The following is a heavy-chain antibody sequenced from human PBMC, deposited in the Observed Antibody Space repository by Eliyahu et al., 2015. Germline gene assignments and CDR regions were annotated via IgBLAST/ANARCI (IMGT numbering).Heavy chain of an antibody. D-gene: IGHD2-21*02. V-gene: IGHV4-31*03. CDR1: XGXXRXGGYY. CDR2: IYYSGST. CDR3: ARQQYCGGDCYVFDI. Sequence: QVQLQESGPGLVKPSXTLSLTCTVSXGXXRXGGYYWSWIRQHPGKGLEWIGYIYYSGSTYYNPSLKSRVTISVDTSKNQFSLKLSSVTAADTAVYYCARQQYCGGDCYVFDIWGQGTMVTVSS. J-gene: IGHJ3*02.